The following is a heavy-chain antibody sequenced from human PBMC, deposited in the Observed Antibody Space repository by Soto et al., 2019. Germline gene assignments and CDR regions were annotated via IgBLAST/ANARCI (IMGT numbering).Heavy chain of an antibody. CDR1: GFTFNTFW. CDR2: IKHDGSET. D-gene: IGHD2-15*01. J-gene: IGHJ4*02. Sequence: GGSLRLSCAASGFTFNTFWMSWVRQSPGKGLEWVANIKHDGSETYYVDSVKGRFTISRDNAKNSLFLQMNTQRTEDTAVYYCARDFATHCSGSTCYPYAYWGQGALVTVSS. V-gene: IGHV3-7*03. CDR3: ARDFATHCSGSTCYPYAY.